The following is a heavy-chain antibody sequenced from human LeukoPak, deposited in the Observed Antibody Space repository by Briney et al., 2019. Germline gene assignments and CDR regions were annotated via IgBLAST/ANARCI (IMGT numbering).Heavy chain of an antibody. J-gene: IGHJ4*02. D-gene: IGHD3-3*01. CDR2: IYTSGST. CDR3: ARGGFWSGADY. CDR1: GGSISSGSYY. V-gene: IGHV4-61*02. Sequence: SETLSLTCTVSGGSISSGSYYWSWIRQPAGKGLEWIGRIYTSGSTNYNPSLKSRVTISVDTSKNQFSLKLSSVTAADTAVYYCARGGFWSGADYWGQGTLVTVSS.